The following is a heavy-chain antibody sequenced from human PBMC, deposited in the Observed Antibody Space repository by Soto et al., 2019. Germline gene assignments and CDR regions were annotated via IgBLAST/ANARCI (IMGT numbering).Heavy chain of an antibody. J-gene: IGHJ3*02. CDR3: ARYGDYVWGSYRLYDSFYI. CDR2: ISSSSSCI. Sequence: EVQLVESGGGLVKPGGSLRLSCAASGFTLSSYSMNWVRQAPGKGLEWVSSISSSSSCIYYADAVKGRCTISRDNGKNSLYLQVNSLRAEDTAVYYCARYGDYVWGSYRLYDSFYIWGQGTMVTVSS. CDR1: GFTLSSYS. V-gene: IGHV3-21*01. D-gene: IGHD3-16*02.